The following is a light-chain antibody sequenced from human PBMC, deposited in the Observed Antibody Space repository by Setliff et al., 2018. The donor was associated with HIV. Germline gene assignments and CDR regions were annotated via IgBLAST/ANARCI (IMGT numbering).Light chain of an antibody. CDR1: SNDVGRYDL. CDR2: QAT. CDR3: CSNTGSNTYV. J-gene: IGLJ1*01. Sequence: ALTQPASVSGSPGQSITISCTGTSNDVGRYDLVSWYQQHPGKAPKLMIYQATKRPSGVSNRFSGSKSGNTASLTISGLQAEDEADYYCCSNTGSNTYVFGTGTKVTVL. V-gene: IGLV2-23*01.